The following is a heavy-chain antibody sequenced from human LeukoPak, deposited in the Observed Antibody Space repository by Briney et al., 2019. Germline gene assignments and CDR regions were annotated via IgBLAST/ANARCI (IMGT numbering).Heavy chain of an antibody. CDR2: INHSGST. CDR1: GGSSSGYY. CDR3: ARGPYYDFWSGYYYYFDY. J-gene: IGHJ4*02. D-gene: IGHD3-3*01. V-gene: IGHV4-34*01. Sequence: SETLSLTCAVYGGSSSGYYWSWIRQPPGKGLEWIGEINHSGSTNYNPSLKSRVTISVDTSKNQFSLKLSSVTAADTAVYYCARGPYYDFWSGYYYYFDYWGQGTLVTVSS.